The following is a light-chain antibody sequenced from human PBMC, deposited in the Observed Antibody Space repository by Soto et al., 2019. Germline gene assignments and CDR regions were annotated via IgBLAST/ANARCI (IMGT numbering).Light chain of an antibody. CDR1: QSISSW. J-gene: IGKJ1*01. V-gene: IGKV1-5*03. CDR3: QQYKSYST. CDR2: KAS. Sequence: DIQMTQSPSPLSASVGDRVTITCRASQSISSWLAWYQQKPGKAPKLLIYKASSLESGVPSRFSGSGSGTEFTLTISSLQPDDFATYYCQQYKSYSTFGQGTKVDIK.